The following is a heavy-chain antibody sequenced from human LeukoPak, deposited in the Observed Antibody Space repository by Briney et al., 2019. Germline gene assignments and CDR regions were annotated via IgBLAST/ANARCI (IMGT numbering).Heavy chain of an antibody. V-gene: IGHV3-23*01. CDR3: ARVRYYYGSGSYDYYMDV. CDR2: ISGSGGST. Sequence: GGSLRLSCAASGFTFSSYGMSWVRQAPGKGLEWVSAISGSGGSTYYADSVKGRFTISRDNSKNTLYLQMNSLRAEDTAVYYCARVRYYYGSGSYDYYMDVWGKGTTVTVSS. J-gene: IGHJ6*03. D-gene: IGHD3-10*01. CDR1: GFTFSSYG.